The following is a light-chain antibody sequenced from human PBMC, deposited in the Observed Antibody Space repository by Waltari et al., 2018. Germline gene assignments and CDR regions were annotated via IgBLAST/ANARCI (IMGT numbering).Light chain of an antibody. Sequence: TQTPLSLSVAPGQPASISCKSSRSLLHTDGETLIYWSVQKPGQSPQLLIYEVSKRFSGVPERFSGSGSGTDFTLTISCLQSEDFATYYCQQYYSYPPLTFGGGTKVEIK. J-gene: IGKJ4*01. CDR1: RSLLHTDGETL. CDR2: EVS. CDR3: QQYYSYPPLT. V-gene: IGKV2D-29*02.